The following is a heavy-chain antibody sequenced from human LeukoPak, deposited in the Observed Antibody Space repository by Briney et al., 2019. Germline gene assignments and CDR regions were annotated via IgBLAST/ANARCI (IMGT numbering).Heavy chain of an antibody. CDR2: IYYSGST. Sequence: SETLSLTCTVSGGSMSSYYWSWIRQPPGKGLEWIGYIYYSGSTNYNPSLVPRVTMSLDTSKNQFSLKLRSVTAADTAVYYCAREGGIGGAFGPWGQGTLVTVSS. CDR1: GGSMSSYY. CDR3: AREGGIGGAFGP. V-gene: IGHV4-59*01. J-gene: IGHJ5*02. D-gene: IGHD3-16*01.